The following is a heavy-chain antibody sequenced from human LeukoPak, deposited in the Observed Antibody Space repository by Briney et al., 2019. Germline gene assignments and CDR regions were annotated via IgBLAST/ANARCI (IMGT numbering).Heavy chain of an antibody. V-gene: IGHV4-59*01. CDR3: ARGMDYFDY. J-gene: IGHJ4*02. CDR1: GGSISSYY. Sequence: KPSETLSLTCTVSGGSISSYYWSWIRQPPGKGLEWIGYIYYSGSTNYSPSLKSRVTISVDTSKNQFSLKLSSVTAADTAVYYCARGMDYFDYWGQGTLVTVSS. D-gene: IGHD2-2*03. CDR2: IYYSGST.